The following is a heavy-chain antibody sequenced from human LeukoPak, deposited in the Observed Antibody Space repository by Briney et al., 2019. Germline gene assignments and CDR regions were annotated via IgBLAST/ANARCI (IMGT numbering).Heavy chain of an antibody. CDR2: ISSSSSYI. CDR1: GFTFSSYS. Sequence: SGGSLRLSCAASGFTFSSYSMNWVRQAPGKGLEWVSSISSSSSYIYYADSVKGRFTISRDNAKNSLYPQMNSLRAEDTAVYYCARDWQWLGEYYFDYWGQGTLVTVSS. D-gene: IGHD6-19*01. J-gene: IGHJ4*02. V-gene: IGHV3-21*01. CDR3: ARDWQWLGEYYFDY.